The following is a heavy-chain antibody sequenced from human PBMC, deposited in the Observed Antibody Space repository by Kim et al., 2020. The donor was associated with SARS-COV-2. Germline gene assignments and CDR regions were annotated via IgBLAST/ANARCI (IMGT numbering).Heavy chain of an antibody. CDR2: IYHSGST. Sequence: SETLSLTCAVSGGSISSSNWWSWVRQPPGKGLEWIGEIYHSGSTNYNPSLKSRVTISVDKSKNQFSLKLSSVTAADTAVYYCARDGRSYGDYAYYYYGMDVWGQGTTVTVSS. J-gene: IGHJ6*02. CDR1: GGSISSSNW. D-gene: IGHD4-17*01. CDR3: ARDGRSYGDYAYYYYGMDV. V-gene: IGHV4-4*02.